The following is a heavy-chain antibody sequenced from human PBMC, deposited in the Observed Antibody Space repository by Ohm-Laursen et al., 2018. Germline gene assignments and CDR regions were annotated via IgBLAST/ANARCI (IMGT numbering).Heavy chain of an antibody. CDR2: IYYTGSS. CDR3: AKRIGGYGTFDY. D-gene: IGHD1-26*01. Sequence: SDTLSLTCTVAGGSIRSYYWSWIRQPPGQGLEWIGNIYYTGSSNYNPSLKSRVTMSVDTSKNQISLNLSSVTAADTAVYYCAKRIGGYGTFDYWGQGTLVTVSS. V-gene: IGHV4-59*07. J-gene: IGHJ4*02. CDR1: GGSIRSYY.